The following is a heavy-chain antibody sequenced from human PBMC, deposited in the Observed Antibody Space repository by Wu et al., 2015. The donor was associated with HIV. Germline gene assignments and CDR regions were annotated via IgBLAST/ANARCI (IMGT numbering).Heavy chain of an antibody. CDR2: INPSGGST. D-gene: IGHD2-21*02. CDR1: GYTFIDYY. V-gene: IGHV1-46*01. Sequence: QVQLVQSGAEVKKPGASVKVSCKASGYTFIDYYMHWVRQAPGQGLEWMGIINPSGGSTSYAQKFQGRVTMTRDTSTSTVYMELSSLRSEDTAVYYCARVSVTGYNWFDPWGQGTLVTVSS. J-gene: IGHJ5*02. CDR3: ARVSVTGYNWFDP.